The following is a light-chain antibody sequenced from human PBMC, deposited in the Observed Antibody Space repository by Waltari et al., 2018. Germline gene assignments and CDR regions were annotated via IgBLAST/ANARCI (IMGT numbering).Light chain of an antibody. CDR3: SSYAGSSNLI. J-gene: IGLJ2*01. V-gene: IGLV2-8*01. CDR2: EVN. CDR1: SSDIGSSKY. Sequence: QSALTQPPSASGSPGQAVTISCTGTSSDIGSSKYVSWYQQHPPKAPKLMSYEVNTRPSGVPDRVSGSKSGNTASLTVSGLQADDEADYYCSSYAGSSNLIFGGGTKLTVL.